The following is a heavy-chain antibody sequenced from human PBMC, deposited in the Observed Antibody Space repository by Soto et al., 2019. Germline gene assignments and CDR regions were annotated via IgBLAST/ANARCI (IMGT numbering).Heavy chain of an antibody. D-gene: IGHD6-6*01. CDR3: AKDGLEYSSSSSVDY. CDR2: ISYDGGNK. V-gene: IGHV3-30*18. J-gene: IGHJ4*02. CDR1: GFTFSIYG. Sequence: PGGSLRLSCAASGFTFSIYGMHWVRQAPGKGLEWVAVISYDGGNKYYADSVKGRFTISRDNSKNTLDLQMNTLRDEDTALYYCAKDGLEYSSSSSVDYWGQGILVTV.